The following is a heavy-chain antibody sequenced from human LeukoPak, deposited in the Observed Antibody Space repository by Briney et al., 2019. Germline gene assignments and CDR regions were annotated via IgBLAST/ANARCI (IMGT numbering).Heavy chain of an antibody. CDR2: ISYDGSNK. Sequence: GGSLRLSCAASGFTFSSYGMHWVRQAPGKGLEWVAVISYDGSNKYYADSVKGRFTISRDNSENTLNLQMNSLRTDDTAVYYCAKDGDGSSWYQPRGPIDYWGQGTLVAVSS. D-gene: IGHD6-13*01. CDR1: GFTFSSYG. J-gene: IGHJ4*02. V-gene: IGHV3-30*18. CDR3: AKDGDGSSWYQPRGPIDY.